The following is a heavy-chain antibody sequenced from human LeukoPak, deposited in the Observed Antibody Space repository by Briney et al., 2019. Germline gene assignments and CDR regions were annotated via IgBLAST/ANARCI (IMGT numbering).Heavy chain of an antibody. CDR2: TYYRSKWYN. CDR1: ADSVSSNSAA. D-gene: IGHD6-13*01. CDR3: ARDRIAAAGRHFDY. V-gene: IGHV6-1*01. Sequence: SQTLSLTCAISADSVSSNSAAWNWIRQSPSRGLECLGRTYYRSKWYNDYAVSVKSRITNNPATSKNQFSLQLNSVTPEDTAVYYCARDRIAAAGRHFDYWGQGTLVTVSS. J-gene: IGHJ4*02.